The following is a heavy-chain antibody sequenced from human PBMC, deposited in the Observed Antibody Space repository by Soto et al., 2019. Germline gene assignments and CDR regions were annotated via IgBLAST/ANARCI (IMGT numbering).Heavy chain of an antibody. V-gene: IGHV1-69*01. D-gene: IGHD5-12*01. CDR1: GGTFSGYA. CDR3: ARRRYSGYDGGNFDL. J-gene: IGHJ2*01. CDR2: IIPIFGTA. Sequence: QVQLVQSGAEVKKPGSSVKVSCKASGGTFSGYAISWVRQAPGQGLEWMGGIIPIFGTANYAQKFQGRVTITADESTSTAYMELSSLRSEDTAVYYCARRRYSGYDGGNFDLWGRGTLVTVSS.